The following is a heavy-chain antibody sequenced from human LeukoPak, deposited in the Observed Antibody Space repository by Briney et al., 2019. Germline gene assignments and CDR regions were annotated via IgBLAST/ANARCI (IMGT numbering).Heavy chain of an antibody. J-gene: IGHJ2*01. CDR1: GGSISSYY. CDR3: ARDIIGYCSGGSCYSPWYFDL. V-gene: IGHV4-59*12. CDR2: IYYSGST. D-gene: IGHD2-15*01. Sequence: SETLSLTCTVSGGSISSYYWSWIRQPPGKGLEWIGYIYYSGSTNYNPSLKSRVTISVDTSKNQFSLKLSSVTAADTAVYYCARDIIGYCSGGSCYSPWYFDLWGRGTLVTVSS.